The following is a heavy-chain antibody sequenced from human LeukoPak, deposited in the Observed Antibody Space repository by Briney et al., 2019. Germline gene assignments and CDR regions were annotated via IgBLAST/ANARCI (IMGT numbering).Heavy chain of an antibody. CDR2: VSYEKNEE. V-gene: IGHV3-30*18. CDR1: GFTLTSYG. J-gene: IGHJ4*02. Sequence: GGSLRLSCAASGFTLTSYGMHWVRQAPGKGLEWVAVVSYEKNEEFYADSVKGRSTISRDSSKNTLYLQMNSLRPEDTAVYYCVKGRSGSSYSPSDSWGQGTLVTVSS. D-gene: IGHD2-15*01. CDR3: VKGRSGSSYSPSDS.